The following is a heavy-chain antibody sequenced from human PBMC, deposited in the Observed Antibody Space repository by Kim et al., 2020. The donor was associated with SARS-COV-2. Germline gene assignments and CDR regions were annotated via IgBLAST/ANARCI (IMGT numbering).Heavy chain of an antibody. CDR1: GFTVSSNY. CDR3: ARGYGSGSGRFDY. V-gene: IGHV3-66*02. D-gene: IGHD3-10*01. CDR2: IYSGGST. J-gene: IGHJ4*02. Sequence: GGSLRLSCAASGFTVSSNYMSWVRQAPGKGLEWVSVIYSGGSTYYADSVKGRFTISRDNSKNTLYLQMNSLRAEDTAVYYCARGYGSGSGRFDYWGQGTLVTVSS.